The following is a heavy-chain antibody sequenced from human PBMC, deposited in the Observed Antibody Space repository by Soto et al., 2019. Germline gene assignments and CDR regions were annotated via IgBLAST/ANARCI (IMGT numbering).Heavy chain of an antibody. V-gene: IGHV1-69*13. CDR2: IIPIFGTA. J-gene: IGHJ4*02. CDR1: GGTFSSYA. D-gene: IGHD5-12*01. CDR3: ASTRDIVATTGPFDY. Sequence: SVKVSCKASGGTFSSYAISWVRQAPGQGLEWMGGIIPIFGTANYAQKFQGRVTITADESTSTAYMELSSLRSEDTAVYYCASTRDIVATTGPFDYWGQGTLVTAPQ.